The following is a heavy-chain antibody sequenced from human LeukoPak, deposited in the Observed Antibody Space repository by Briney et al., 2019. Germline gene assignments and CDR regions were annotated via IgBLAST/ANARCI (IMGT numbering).Heavy chain of an antibody. CDR2: IYYSGST. V-gene: IGHV4-59*11. D-gene: IGHD6-13*01. J-gene: IGHJ5*02. Sequence: SETLSLTRTVSGGSISSHYWSWIRQPPGKGLEWIGYIYYSGSTNYNPSLKSRVTISVDTSKNQFSLKLSSVTAADTAVYYCARGRSTPAPWGQGALVTVSS. CDR3: ARGRSTPAP. CDR1: GGSISSHY.